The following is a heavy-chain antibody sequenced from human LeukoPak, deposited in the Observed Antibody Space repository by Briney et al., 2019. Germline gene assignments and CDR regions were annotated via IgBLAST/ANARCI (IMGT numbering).Heavy chain of an antibody. CDR2: ISSSGSTI. V-gene: IGHV3-11*04. D-gene: IGHD4-17*01. Sequence: PGGSLRLSCAAYGFTFSDYYMSWIRQAPGKGLEWVSYISSSGSTIYYADSVKGRFTISRDNAKNSLYLQMNSLRAEDTAAYYCARDDYGDLVSFNYWGQGTLVTVST. CDR1: GFTFSDYY. J-gene: IGHJ4*02. CDR3: ARDDYGDLVSFNY.